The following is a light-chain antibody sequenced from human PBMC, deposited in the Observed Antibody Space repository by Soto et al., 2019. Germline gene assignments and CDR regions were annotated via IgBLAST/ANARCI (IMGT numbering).Light chain of an antibody. J-gene: IGKJ1*01. CDR1: QSIGLA. Sequence: EIVLTQSPATLSLYPGERATLSCRASQSIGLAIAWYQHKPGQAPRLLIFDASQRATGIPARFRGSGSGTDFTLSISSLEPEECAVDYCQQRTDRPPWTFGQGTKVESK. CDR2: DAS. CDR3: QQRTDRPPWT. V-gene: IGKV3-11*01.